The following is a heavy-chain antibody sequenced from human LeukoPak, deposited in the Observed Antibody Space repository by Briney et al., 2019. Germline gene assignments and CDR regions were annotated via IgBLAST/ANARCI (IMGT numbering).Heavy chain of an antibody. V-gene: IGHV4-61*01. D-gene: IGHD3-9*01. CDR1: GYSISSGYF. CDR3: ARAVPLRYFGVNWFDP. J-gene: IGHJ5*02. CDR2: IYYSGST. Sequence: ETLSLTCAVSGYSISSGYFWSWIRQPPGKGLEWIGYIYYSGSTNYNPSLKSRVTISVDTSKNQFSLKLSSVTAADTAVYYCARAVPLRYFGVNWFDPWGQGTLVTVSS.